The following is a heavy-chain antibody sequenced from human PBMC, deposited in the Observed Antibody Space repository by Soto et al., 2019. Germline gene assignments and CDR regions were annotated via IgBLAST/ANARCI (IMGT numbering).Heavy chain of an antibody. D-gene: IGHD6-13*01. Sequence: GASVKVSCKASGYTFTSYAMHWVRQAPGQRLEWMGWINAGNGNTKYSQKFQGRVTMTTDTSTSTAYMELGSLRSDDTAVYYCARVWIPAAAPNWFDPWGQGTLVTVSS. CDR1: GYTFTSYA. J-gene: IGHJ5*02. CDR3: ARVWIPAAAPNWFDP. CDR2: INAGNGNT. V-gene: IGHV1-3*01.